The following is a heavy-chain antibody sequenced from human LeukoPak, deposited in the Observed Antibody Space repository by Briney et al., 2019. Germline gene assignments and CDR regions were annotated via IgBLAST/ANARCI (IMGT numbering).Heavy chain of an antibody. J-gene: IGHJ4*02. V-gene: IGHV3-23*01. CDR3: ARDSMIVVY. CDR1: GFTFSTIG. Sequence: GGTLRLSCAASGFTFSTIGMSWVRQAPGKGLKWVSGVSESGGSTYYADSVKGRFTISRDNAKNSLYLQMNSLRAEDTAVYYCARDSMIVVYWGQGTLVTVSS. D-gene: IGHD3-22*01. CDR2: VSESGGST.